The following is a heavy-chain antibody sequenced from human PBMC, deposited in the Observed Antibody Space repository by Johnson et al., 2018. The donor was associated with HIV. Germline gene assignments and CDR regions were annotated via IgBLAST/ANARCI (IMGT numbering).Heavy chain of an antibody. CDR1: GFTFDDYD. CDR3: ARENQDAFDI. J-gene: IGHJ3*02. Sequence: DVQVVESGGGVVRPGGSLRLSCAVSGFTFDDYDMSWVRQAPGKGLDWGSGINGSGGSTYYADSVKGRFTLSRDNSKNTLYLQMNSLRAEDTAVYYCARENQDAFDIWGQGTMVTVSS. CDR2: INGSGGST. V-gene: IGHV3-20*04.